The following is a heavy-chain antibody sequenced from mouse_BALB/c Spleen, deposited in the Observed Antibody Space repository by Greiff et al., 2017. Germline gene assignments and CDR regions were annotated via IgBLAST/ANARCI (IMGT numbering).Heavy chain of an antibody. Sequence: EVHLVESGGGLVKPGGSLKLSCAASGFTFSSYAMSWVRQTPEKRLEWVASISSGGSTYYPDSVKGRFTISRDNARNILYLQMSSLRSEDTAMYYCARGGIATGYAMDYWGQGTSVTVSS. CDR3: ARGGIATGYAMDY. J-gene: IGHJ4*01. CDR2: ISSGGST. D-gene: IGHD1-1*01. CDR1: GFTFSSYA. V-gene: IGHV5-6-5*01.